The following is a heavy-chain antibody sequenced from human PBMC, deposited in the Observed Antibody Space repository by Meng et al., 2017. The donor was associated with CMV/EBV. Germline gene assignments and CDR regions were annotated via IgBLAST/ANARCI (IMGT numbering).Heavy chain of an antibody. V-gene: IGHV3-66*01. Sequence: DERLVECGGGLVQPGWSLRLSCAASGFTVSSNYMSWVRQAPGKGLEWVSVIYSGGSTYYADSVKGRFTISRDNSKNTLYLQMNSLRAEDTAVYYCAKGWELPPFDYWGQGTLVTVSS. CDR2: IYSGGST. CDR3: AKGWELPPFDY. CDR1: GFTVSSNY. J-gene: IGHJ4*02. D-gene: IGHD2-15*01.